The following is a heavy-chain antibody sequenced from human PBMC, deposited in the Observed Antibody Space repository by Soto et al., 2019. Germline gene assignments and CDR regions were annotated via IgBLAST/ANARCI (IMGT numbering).Heavy chain of an antibody. J-gene: IGHJ4*02. CDR3: ARYVYGSGNYYFPY. Sequence: VQLQESGPGLVRPSETLSLTCTVSGVSVSDDYWSWLRPPSGKGLEWIGRIHASGSTNYNPSLTSRVTVSVDPSKYQFSLKVTSVDAEDTAVYYCARYVYGSGNYYFPYWGQGTLATVSP. CDR1: GVSVSDDY. V-gene: IGHV4-4*07. D-gene: IGHD3-10*01. CDR2: IHASGST.